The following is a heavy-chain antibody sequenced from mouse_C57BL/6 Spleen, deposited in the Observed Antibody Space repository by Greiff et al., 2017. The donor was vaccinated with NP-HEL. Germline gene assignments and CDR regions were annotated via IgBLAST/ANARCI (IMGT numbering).Heavy chain of an antibody. V-gene: IGHV1-72*01. CDR2: IDPNSGGT. CDR1: GYTFTSYW. CDR3: ARDEKPRDWYFDV. D-gene: IGHD6-1*01. J-gene: IGHJ1*03. Sequence: VQLQQPGAELVKPGASVKLSCKASGYTFTSYWMHWVKQRPGRGLEWIGRIDPNSGGTKYNEKFKSKATLTVDKPSSTAYMQLSSLTSEDSAVYYCARDEKPRDWYFDVWGTGTTVTVSS.